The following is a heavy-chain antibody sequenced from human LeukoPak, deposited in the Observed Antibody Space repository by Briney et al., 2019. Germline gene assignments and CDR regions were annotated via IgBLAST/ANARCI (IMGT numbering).Heavy chain of an antibody. D-gene: IGHD3-3*01. Sequence: GGSLRLSCAASGFTVSSNFMSWVRQAPGKGLEWVSVIYSGGSTYYADSVKGRFTISRDNSKNTLYFQMNSLRAEDTAVYYCAKPRYDFWSGPRHHYYFDYWGQGTLVTVSS. CDR1: GFTVSSNF. CDR3: AKPRYDFWSGPRHHYYFDY. CDR2: IYSGGST. V-gene: IGHV3-53*01. J-gene: IGHJ4*02.